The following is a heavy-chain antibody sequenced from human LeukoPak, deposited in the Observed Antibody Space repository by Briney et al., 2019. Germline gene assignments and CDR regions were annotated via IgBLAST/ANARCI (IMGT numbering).Heavy chain of an antibody. CDR1: GYTSTSYD. V-gene: IGHV1-8*01. CDR3: ARGLIYDYVWGSYRYPGVFDY. CDR2: MNPNSGNT. D-gene: IGHD3-16*02. J-gene: IGHJ4*02. Sequence: ASVKVSCKASGYTSTSYDINWVRQATGQGLEWMGWMNPNSGNTGYAQKFQGRVTMTRNTSISTAYMELSSLRSEDTAVYYCARGLIYDYVWGSYRYPGVFDYWGQGTLVTVSS.